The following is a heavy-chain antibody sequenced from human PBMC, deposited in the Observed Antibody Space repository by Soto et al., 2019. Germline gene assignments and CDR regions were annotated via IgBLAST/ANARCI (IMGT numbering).Heavy chain of an antibody. CDR2: IWYDGSKT. CDR3: ASSYCSGGRCWVFDF. CDR1: GFSFSIYA. V-gene: IGHV3-33*01. Sequence: QVQLVESGGGVVQPGRSLSLSCAASGFSFSIYAMHWVRQAPGKGLEWVAVIWYDGSKTYYADSVKGRFTISRDNSKDTLYLQMNSLRAEDTAVYYCASSYCSGGRCWVFDFWGQGALVTVSS. J-gene: IGHJ4*02. D-gene: IGHD2-15*01.